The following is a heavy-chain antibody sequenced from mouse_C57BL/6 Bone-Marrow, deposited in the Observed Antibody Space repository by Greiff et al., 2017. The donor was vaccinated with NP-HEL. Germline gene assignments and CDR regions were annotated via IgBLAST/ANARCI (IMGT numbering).Heavy chain of an antibody. V-gene: IGHV5-16*01. CDR2: INYDGSST. Sequence: EVQLMESEGGLVQPGSSMKLSCTTSGFTFSDYYMAWVRQVPEKGLDWVGNINYDGSSTYYLDSLKSRFIISRDNAKNILNLQMSSLKSEDTATYYCAREGGLRRRTYAMDDWGQGTSVTVSS. CDR1: GFTFSDYY. CDR3: AREGGLRRRTYAMDD. D-gene: IGHD2-4*01. J-gene: IGHJ4*01.